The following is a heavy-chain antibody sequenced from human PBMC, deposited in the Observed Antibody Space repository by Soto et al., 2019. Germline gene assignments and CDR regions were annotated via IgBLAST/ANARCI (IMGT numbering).Heavy chain of an antibody. V-gene: IGHV1-69*13. CDR1: GGTFSSYA. CDR2: IIPIFGTA. Sequence: ASVKVSCKASGGTFSSYAISWVRQAPGQGLEWMGGIIPIFGTANYAQKFQGRVTITADESTSTAYMELSSLRSEDTAVYYCAVDTYYYDSSGYYVFDYWGQGTLVTVSS. CDR3: AVDTYYYDSSGYYVFDY. J-gene: IGHJ4*02. D-gene: IGHD3-22*01.